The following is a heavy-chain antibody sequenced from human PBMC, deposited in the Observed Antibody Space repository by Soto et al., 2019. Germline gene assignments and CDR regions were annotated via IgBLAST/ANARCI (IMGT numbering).Heavy chain of an antibody. J-gene: IGHJ6*02. Sequence: QALSLTCVISGDSVSSNSAGWNWIRQSPSRGLEWLGRTYYKSKWNNDYALSVKSRITINPDTSKNQFSLHLYSVTPEDTAVYYCTGITWFRGMDVWGQGTPVTVSS. D-gene: IGHD3-10*01. CDR3: TGITWFRGMDV. CDR2: TYYKSKWNN. V-gene: IGHV6-1*01. CDR1: GDSVSSNSAG.